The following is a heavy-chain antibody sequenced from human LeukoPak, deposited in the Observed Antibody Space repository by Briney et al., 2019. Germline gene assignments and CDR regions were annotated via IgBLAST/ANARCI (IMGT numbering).Heavy chain of an antibody. V-gene: IGHV3-7*01. CDR1: GFTFSHYW. Sequence: GGSLRLSCAASGFTFSHYWMSWVRRAPGKGMQGVSNMKHDGSEKYYVDSVKGRFTISRDNTKNSLYLQLNSLRAEDTAVYYCARVPYSNYNHWNYYYMDVWGKGATVTVSS. CDR3: ARVPYSNYNHWNYYYMDV. J-gene: IGHJ6*03. CDR2: MKHDGSEK. D-gene: IGHD4-11*01.